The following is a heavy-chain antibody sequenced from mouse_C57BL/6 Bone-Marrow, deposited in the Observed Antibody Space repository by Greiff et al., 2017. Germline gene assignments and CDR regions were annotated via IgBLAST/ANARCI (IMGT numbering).Heavy chain of an antibody. CDR1: GYTFTSYG. CDR3: ARSKDYYGSRYFDV. J-gene: IGHJ1*03. Sequence: QVQLKESGAELARPGASVKLSCKASGYTFTSYGISWVKQRTGQGLEWIGEIYPRSGNTSYNEKFKGKATLTADKSSSPAYMELRSLTSEDSAVYFCARSKDYYGSRYFDVWGTGTTVTVSS. D-gene: IGHD1-1*01. CDR2: IYPRSGNT. V-gene: IGHV1-81*01.